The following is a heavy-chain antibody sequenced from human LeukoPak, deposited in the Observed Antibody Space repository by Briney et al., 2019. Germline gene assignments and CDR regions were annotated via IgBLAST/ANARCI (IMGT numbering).Heavy chain of an antibody. CDR1: GFTFSSYW. J-gene: IGHJ4*02. CDR2: LYSNGNT. Sequence: GSLRLSCAASGFTFSSYWMSWVRQPPGKGLEWIASLYSNGNTFYNPSLKSRVTISEESSKSQFSLKLRTVTAADTAVYFCWRAADHWGQGILVTVSS. V-gene: IGHV4-59*05. CDR3: WRAADH. D-gene: IGHD3-3*01.